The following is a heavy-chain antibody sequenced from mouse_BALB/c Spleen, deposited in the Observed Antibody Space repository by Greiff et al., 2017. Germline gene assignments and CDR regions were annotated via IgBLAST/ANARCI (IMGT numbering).Heavy chain of an antibody. J-gene: IGHJ2*01. CDR2: INPSNGRT. CDR1: GYTFTSYW. CDR3: AREELAS. D-gene: IGHD4-1*01. V-gene: IGHV1S81*02. Sequence: VQLQQPGAELVKPGASVKLSCKASGYTFTSYWMHWVKQRPGQGLEWIGEINPSNGRTNYNEKFKSKATLTVDKSSSTAYMQLSSLTSEDSAVYDCAREELASWGQGTTLTVSS.